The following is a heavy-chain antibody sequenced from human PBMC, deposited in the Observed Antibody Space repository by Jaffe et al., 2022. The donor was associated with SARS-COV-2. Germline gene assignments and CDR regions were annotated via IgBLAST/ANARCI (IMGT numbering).Heavy chain of an antibody. J-gene: IGHJ3*02. CDR1: GFTFSSYW. CDR2: INSDGSST. D-gene: IGHD3-22*01. V-gene: IGHV3-74*01. CDR3: ARCGDYYDSSGYPPDCAFDI. Sequence: EVQLVESGGGLVQPGGSLRLSCAASGFTFSSYWMHWVRQAPGKGLVWVSRINSDGSSTSYADSVKGRFTISRDNAKNTLYLQMNSLRAEDTAVYYCARCGDYYDSSGYPPDCAFDIWGQGTMVTVSS.